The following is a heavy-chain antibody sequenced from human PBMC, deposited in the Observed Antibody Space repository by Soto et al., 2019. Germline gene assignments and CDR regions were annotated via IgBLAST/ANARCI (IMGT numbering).Heavy chain of an antibody. CDR1: GFTFNNYA. V-gene: IGHV3-23*01. CDR3: AKDIVVIPAAGDAFDI. CDR2: ISGNSGST. D-gene: IGHD2-2*01. J-gene: IGHJ3*02. Sequence: EVQLLESGGGLVQPGGSLRLSCAASGFTFNNYAMSWVRQAPREGLVWVSAISGNSGSTYYADSVKGRFTISRDNSKITLSLQMNSLRAEDTAVYYCAKDIVVIPAAGDAFDIWGQGTMVTVSS.